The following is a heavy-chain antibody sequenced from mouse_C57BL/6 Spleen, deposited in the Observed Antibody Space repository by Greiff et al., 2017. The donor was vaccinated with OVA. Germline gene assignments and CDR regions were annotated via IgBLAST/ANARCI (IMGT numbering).Heavy chain of an antibody. D-gene: IGHD1-1*01. V-gene: IGHV1-53*01. CDR3: AREGFITTVVAHFDY. Sequence: QVQLQQPGTELVKPGASVKLSCKASGYTFTSYWMHWVKQRPGQGLEWIGNINPSNGGTNYNEKFKSKATLAVDKSSSTAYMQLSSLTSEDSAVYYCAREGFITTVVAHFDYWGKGTTLTVSS. J-gene: IGHJ2*01. CDR1: GYTFTSYW. CDR2: INPSNGGT.